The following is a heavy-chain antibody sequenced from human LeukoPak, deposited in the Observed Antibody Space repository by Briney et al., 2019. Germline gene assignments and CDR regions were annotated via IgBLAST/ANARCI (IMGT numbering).Heavy chain of an antibody. CDR3: ARRYYETSGYSSFDY. CDR2: IYPGDSDT. J-gene: IGHJ4*02. Sequence: GESLMISCKHAEYSNTNYWIGWVRQMPGKGLVWMGIIYPGDSDTQCSPSFQGHVTISVDKTITTAFLQWSSMKPSDTAIYYCARRYYETSGYSSFDYWGQGTLVTVSS. V-gene: IGHV5-51*01. D-gene: IGHD5-12*01. CDR1: EYSNTNYW.